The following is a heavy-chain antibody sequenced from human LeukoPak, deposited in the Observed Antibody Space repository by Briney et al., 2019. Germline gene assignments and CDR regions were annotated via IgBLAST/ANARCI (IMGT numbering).Heavy chain of an antibody. J-gene: IGHJ4*02. CDR2: ISSSSSTI. Sequence: PGGSLRLSCAASGFTFSSYAMHWVRQAPGKGLEWVSYISSSSSTIYYADSVKGRFTISRDNAKNSLYLQMNSLRAEDTAVYYCARDHSSSWYYFDYWGQGTLVTVSS. CDR1: GFTFSSYA. D-gene: IGHD6-13*01. V-gene: IGHV3-48*01. CDR3: ARDHSSSWYYFDY.